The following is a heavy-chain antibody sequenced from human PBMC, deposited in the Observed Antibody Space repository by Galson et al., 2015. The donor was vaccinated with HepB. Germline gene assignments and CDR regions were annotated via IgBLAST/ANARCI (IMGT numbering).Heavy chain of an antibody. J-gene: IGHJ4*02. Sequence: SLRLSCAASGFTFDDYGMSWVRQAPGKGLEWVSGINWNGGSTGYADSVKGRFTISRDNAKNSLYLQMNSLRAEDTALYYCARVNILTGYRRGGFDYWGQGTLVTVSS. CDR2: INWNGGST. CDR1: GFTFDDYG. D-gene: IGHD3-9*01. V-gene: IGHV3-20*04. CDR3: ARVNILTGYRRGGFDY.